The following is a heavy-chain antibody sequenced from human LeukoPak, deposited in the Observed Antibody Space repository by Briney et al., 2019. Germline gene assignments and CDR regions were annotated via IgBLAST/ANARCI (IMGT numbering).Heavy chain of an antibody. CDR3: ARGRHYYDSSGYLDWYFDL. CDR2: IYHSGST. D-gene: IGHD3-22*01. J-gene: IGHJ2*01. V-gene: IGHV4-38-2*02. Sequence: PSETLSLTCTVSGYSISSGYYWGWIRQPPGKGLEWIGSIYHSGSTYYNPSLKSRVTISVDTSKNQFSLKLSSVTAADTAVYYCARGRHYYDSSGYLDWYFDLWGRGTLVTVSS. CDR1: GYSISSGYY.